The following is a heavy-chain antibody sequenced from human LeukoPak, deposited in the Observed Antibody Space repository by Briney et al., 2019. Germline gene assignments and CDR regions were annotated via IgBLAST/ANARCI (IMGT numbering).Heavy chain of an antibody. Sequence: GGSLRLSCAASGFAFSTYAMQWVRQAPEKGLEYVSGISGNGGTIYYADSVKGRFTMSRDNSRNTLYLQMGSPRPEDTAVYYCAKAIKYDYSNYAAYWGQGTLVTVSS. CDR2: ISGNGGTI. CDR1: GFAFSTYA. D-gene: IGHD4-11*01. V-gene: IGHV3-64*02. J-gene: IGHJ4*02. CDR3: AKAIKYDYSNYAAY.